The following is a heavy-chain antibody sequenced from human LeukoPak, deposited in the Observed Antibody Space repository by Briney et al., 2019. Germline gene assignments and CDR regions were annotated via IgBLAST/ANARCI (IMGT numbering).Heavy chain of an antibody. J-gene: IGHJ4*02. V-gene: IGHV3-74*01. D-gene: IGHD6-6*01. Sequence: GGSLRLSCIASGFSLSGHWMHWARQLPGKGLVWVSRISPTGSTTSYADSVKGRFTVSRDNAKNTLYLRVNNLRAEDTAVYYCARGPNSNWSGLDFWGQGTLLTVSS. CDR3: ARGPNSNWSGLDF. CDR2: ISPTGSTT. CDR1: GFSLSGHW.